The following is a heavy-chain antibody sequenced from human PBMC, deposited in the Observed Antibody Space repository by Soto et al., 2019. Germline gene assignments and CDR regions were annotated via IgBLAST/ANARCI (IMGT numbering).Heavy chain of an antibody. CDR2: ISAYNSNT. CDR3: ARVAPMYSSGWYYFDY. J-gene: IGHJ4*02. Sequence: ASVKVSCKASGYTFTSYGINWVRQAPGQGLEWMGWISAYNSNTNYAQKLQGRVTMTTDTSTSTAYMELRSLRSDDTAVYYCARVAPMYSSGWYYFDYWGQGTLVTVSS. V-gene: IGHV1-18*01. CDR1: GYTFTSYG. D-gene: IGHD6-19*01.